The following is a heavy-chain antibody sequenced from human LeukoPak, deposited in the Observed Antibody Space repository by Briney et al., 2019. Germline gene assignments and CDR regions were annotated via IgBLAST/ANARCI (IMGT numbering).Heavy chain of an antibody. V-gene: IGHV3-48*04. CDR1: GFTFSSYS. CDR3: ARDRGRDYSNPNWFDP. D-gene: IGHD4-11*01. CDR2: ISSSSSTI. Sequence: GSLRLSCAASGFTFSSYSMNWVRQAPGKGLEWVSYISSSSSTIYYADSVKGRFTISRDNAKNSLYLQMNSLRAEDTAVYYCARDRGRDYSNPNWFDPWGQGTLVTVSS. J-gene: IGHJ5*02.